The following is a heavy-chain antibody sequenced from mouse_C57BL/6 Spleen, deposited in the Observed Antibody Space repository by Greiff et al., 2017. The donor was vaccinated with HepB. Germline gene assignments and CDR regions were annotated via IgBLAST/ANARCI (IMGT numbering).Heavy chain of an antibody. V-gene: IGHV5-17*01. D-gene: IGHD2-4*01. CDR1: GFTFSDYG. CDR2: ISSGSSTI. J-gene: IGHJ4*01. Sequence: EVQGVESGGGLVKPGGSLKLSCAASGFTFSDYGMHWVRQAPEKGLEWVAYISSGSSTIYYADTVKGRFTISRDNAKNTLFLQMTSLRSEDTAMYYWARRVLYDYDVDAMDYWGQGTSVTVSS. CDR3: ARRVLYDYDVDAMDY.